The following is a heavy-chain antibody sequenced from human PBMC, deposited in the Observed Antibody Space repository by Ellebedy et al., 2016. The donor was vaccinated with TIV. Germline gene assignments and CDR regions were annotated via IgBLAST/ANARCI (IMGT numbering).Heavy chain of an antibody. CDR1: GYNFPLYW. D-gene: IGHD7-27*01. J-gene: IGHJ4*02. CDR3: ARHELGENAAFDY. CDR2: IDAGDSRA. V-gene: IGHV5-10-1*01. Sequence: GGSLRLSXATSGYNFPLYWITWVRQMPGKGLGWMGRIDAGDSRAHYSPSFQGHVTISTDKSTSIAYLQWGSLRASDTAMYYCARHELGENAAFDYWGQGTQVTVSS.